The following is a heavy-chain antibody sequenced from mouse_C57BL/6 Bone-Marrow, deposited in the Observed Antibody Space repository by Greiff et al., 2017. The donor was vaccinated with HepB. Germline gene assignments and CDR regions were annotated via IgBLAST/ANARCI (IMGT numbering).Heavy chain of an antibody. CDR2: ISSGSSTI. D-gene: IGHD4-1*01. CDR1: GFTFSDYG. V-gene: IGHV5-17*01. CDR3: ARYWDAYAMDY. Sequence: DVMLVESGGGLVKPGGSLKLSCAASGFTFSDYGMHWVRQAPEKGLEWVAYISSGSSTIYYADTVKGRFTISRDNAKNTLFLQMTSLRSEDTAMYYCARYWDAYAMDYWGQGTSVTVSS. J-gene: IGHJ4*01.